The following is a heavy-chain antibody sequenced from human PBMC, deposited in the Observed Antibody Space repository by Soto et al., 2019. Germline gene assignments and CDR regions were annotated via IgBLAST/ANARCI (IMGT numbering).Heavy chain of an antibody. CDR3: ARDTQGEFWSGYSVGHWFDP. Sequence: SETLSLTCTVSGGSISSYYWSWILQPAVTALEWIGYIYYSGSTNYNPSLKSRVTISVDTSKNQFSLKLSAVTAADAAVYYCARDTQGEFWSGYSVGHWFDPWGQGTLVTVSS. CDR2: IYYSGST. CDR1: GGSISSYY. J-gene: IGHJ5*02. D-gene: IGHD3-3*01. V-gene: IGHV4-59*01.